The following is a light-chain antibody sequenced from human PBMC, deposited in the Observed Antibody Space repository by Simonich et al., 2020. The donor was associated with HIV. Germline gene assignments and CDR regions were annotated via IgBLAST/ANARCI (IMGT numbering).Light chain of an antibody. CDR3: AAWDDSLNGPV. V-gene: IGLV1-44*01. CDR1: ISNIESNT. CDR2: SND. Sequence: QSVLTQAPSAPGTPGQRVTISCSGSISNIESNTVNWYQQLPGTAPKLLIYSNDQRPSGVPDRFSGSKSGTSAALAISGLQSEDEADYYCAAWDDSLNGPVFGGGTKLTVL. J-gene: IGLJ2*01.